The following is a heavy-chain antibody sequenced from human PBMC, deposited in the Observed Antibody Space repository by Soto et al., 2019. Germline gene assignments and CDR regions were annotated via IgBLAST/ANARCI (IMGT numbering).Heavy chain of an antibody. D-gene: IGHD6-19*01. CDR1: GDTFTSYY. V-gene: IGHV1-46*01. CDR3: ARWVKLAVAGKLSVFDI. Sequence: QVQLMQSGAEVKKPGASVKVSCNTSGDTFTSYYFHWVRQAPGLRLEWMGTVNPSGGGTFYAQRFRGRVTMTSDTSTSTVYMELSSLSSEDTAIYYCARWVKLAVAGKLSVFDIWGQGTLVTVSS. CDR2: VNPSGGGT. J-gene: IGHJ3*02.